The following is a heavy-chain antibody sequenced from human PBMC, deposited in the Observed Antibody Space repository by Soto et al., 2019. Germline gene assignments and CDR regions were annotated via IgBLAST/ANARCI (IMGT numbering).Heavy chain of an antibody. V-gene: IGHV3-74*01. D-gene: IGHD3-22*01. J-gene: IGHJ4*02. CDR3: AAPQIYYDSGYVVDY. CDR1: GFTFSSYW. Sequence: EVQLVESGGGLVQPGGSLRLSCAASGFTFSSYWMHWVRQAPGKGLVWVSRINSDGSSTSYADSVKGRFTISRDNAKNTLYLQMNSLRAEDTAVYYCAAPQIYYDSGYVVDYWGQGTLVTVSS. CDR2: INSDGSST.